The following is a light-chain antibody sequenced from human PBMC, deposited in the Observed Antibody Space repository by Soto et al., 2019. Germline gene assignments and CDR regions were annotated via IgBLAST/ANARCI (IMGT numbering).Light chain of an antibody. V-gene: IGKV3-20*01. CDR1: QSVSSSY. J-gene: IGKJ2*01. CDR2: GAS. CDR3: LQYGSSPYT. Sequence: IVLTQSPGTLSLSPGERATLSCRASQSVSSSYLAWYQQKPGQAPRPLIYGASSRATGIPDRFSGSGSGTDFTLTISRLEPEDFAVYYCLQYGSSPYTFVQGTKLEIK.